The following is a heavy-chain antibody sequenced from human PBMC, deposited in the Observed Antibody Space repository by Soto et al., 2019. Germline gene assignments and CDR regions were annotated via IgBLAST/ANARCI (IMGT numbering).Heavy chain of an antibody. J-gene: IGHJ6*02. D-gene: IGHD4-4*01. CDR3: ARQQIEASNYADYYGMDV. Sequence: PGESLKISCKGSGYSFTSYWISWVRQMPGKGLEWMGRIDPSDSYTNYSPSFQGHVTISADKSISTAYLQWSSLKAPDTAMYYCARQQIEASNYADYYGMDVWGQGTTVTVSS. CDR1: GYSFTSYW. V-gene: IGHV5-10-1*01. CDR2: IDPSDSYT.